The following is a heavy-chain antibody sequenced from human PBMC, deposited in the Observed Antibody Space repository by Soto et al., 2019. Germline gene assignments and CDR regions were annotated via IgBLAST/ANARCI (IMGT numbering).Heavy chain of an antibody. CDR2: IYTGGAT. CDR3: VRDSYGTA. CDR1: GCTVSSCY. D-gene: IGHD1-26*01. V-gene: IGHV3-53*01. J-gene: IGHJ5*02. Sequence: EVQLVESGGGLIQPGGSLRLSCAASGCTVSSCYMSWVRQAPGKGLEWVSIIYTGGATYYADSVKGRFTISRDDSKNTLFLQMDGLRVEDTAIYYCVRDSYGTAWGQGTQVTVSS.